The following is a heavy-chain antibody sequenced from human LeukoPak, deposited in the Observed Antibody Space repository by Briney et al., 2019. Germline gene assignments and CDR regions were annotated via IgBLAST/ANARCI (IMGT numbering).Heavy chain of an antibody. CDR3: TTVRPGTSDSY. Sequence: GGSLRLSCGASGFTFSSAWMTWVRQAPGKGLEWVGRVRSKADGGTTDYAAPAKGRFTISRDDSKNTVLLQMNSLKTEDTAVYYCTTVRPGTSDSYWGQGTLITVSS. V-gene: IGHV3-15*01. D-gene: IGHD2-8*02. J-gene: IGHJ4*02. CDR1: GFTFSSAW. CDR2: VRSKADGGTT.